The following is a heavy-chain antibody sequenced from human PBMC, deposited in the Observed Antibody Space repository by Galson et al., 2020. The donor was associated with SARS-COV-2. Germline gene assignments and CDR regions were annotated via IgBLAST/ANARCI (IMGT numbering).Heavy chain of an antibody. J-gene: IGHJ4*02. CDR1: GFPFSTFD. CDR2: IRGSGGST. Sequence: GGSLRLSCAASGFPFSTFDMSWVRQTPGKGLEWVSAIRGSGGSTYYADSMKGRFTISRDDSKNTLYLQMNSLGAEDTALYYCVKGAWLDDWGRGALVTVSS. D-gene: IGHD5-12*01. CDR3: VKGAWLDD. V-gene: IGHV3-23*01.